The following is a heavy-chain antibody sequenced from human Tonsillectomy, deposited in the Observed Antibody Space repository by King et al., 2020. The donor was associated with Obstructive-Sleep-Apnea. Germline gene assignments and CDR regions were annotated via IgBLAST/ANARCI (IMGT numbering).Heavy chain of an antibody. CDR2: MNPNSGNT. CDR3: ARGEPFTIDVDY. CDR1: GYTFTSYD. V-gene: IGHV1-8*01. D-gene: IGHD3-9*01. J-gene: IGHJ4*02. Sequence: QLVQSGAEVKKPGASVKVSCKASGYTFTSYDINWVRQATGQGLEWMGWMNPNSGNTGYAQKFQGRVTMTRNNSISTAYMEPSSLRSEDTAVYYCARGEPFTIDVDYWGQGTLVTVSS.